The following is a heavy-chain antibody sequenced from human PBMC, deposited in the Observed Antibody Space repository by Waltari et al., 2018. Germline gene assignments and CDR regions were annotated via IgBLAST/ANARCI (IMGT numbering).Heavy chain of an antibody. CDR3: ARDRHFSDGGAYYESGL. CDR2: IKPVLGTT. CDR1: GGTFGSYA. D-gene: IGHD2-21*01. J-gene: IGHJ2*01. Sequence: QVQLVQSGSAVKKPGSSVKVSCKASGGTFGSYAVSWVRPAPGQGLEWVGGIKPVLGTTSYAQKFQDRVTLIADDSSSTVYMELSSLKSDDTAVYYCARDRHFSDGGAYYESGLWGRGTLVTVSS. V-gene: IGHV1-69*13.